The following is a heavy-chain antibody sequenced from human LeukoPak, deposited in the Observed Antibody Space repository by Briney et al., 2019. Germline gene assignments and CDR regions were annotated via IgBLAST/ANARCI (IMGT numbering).Heavy chain of an antibody. D-gene: IGHD4-17*01. CDR1: GYTFTSYG. CDR2: ISAYNGNT. CDR3: ARDTSGLSDYGDPGVDY. V-gene: IGHV1-18*01. J-gene: IGHJ4*02. Sequence: ASVKVSCKASGYTFTSYGISWVRQAPGQGLEWMGWISAYNGNTNYAQKLQGRVTMTTDTSTSTAYMELRSLRSDDTAVYYCARDTSGLSDYGDPGVDYWGQGTLVTVSS.